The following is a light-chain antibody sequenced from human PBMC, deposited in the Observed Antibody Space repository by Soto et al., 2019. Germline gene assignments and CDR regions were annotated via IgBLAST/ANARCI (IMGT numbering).Light chain of an antibody. CDR3: QQFGSSPLT. V-gene: IGKV3-20*01. J-gene: IGKJ4*01. CDR1: QRVSSNY. CDR2: GAS. Sequence: EIVLTQSPGTLSLSPGEGATLSCRASQRVSSNYLAWYQQRPGQPPRLLIYGASSRATGIPDRFSGSGSGTDFTLSISRLEPEDFAVYYCQQFGSSPLTFGGGTKVEIK.